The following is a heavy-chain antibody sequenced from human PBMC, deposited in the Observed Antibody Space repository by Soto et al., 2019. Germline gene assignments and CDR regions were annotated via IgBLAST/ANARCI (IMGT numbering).Heavy chain of an antibody. CDR3: ARDSLSTYYYGSGSHYYYGMDV. V-gene: IGHV1-3*01. Sequence: GASVKVSCKASGYTFTSYAMHWVRQAPGQRLEWMGWINAGNGNTKYSQKFQGRVTITRDTSASTAYMELSSLRSEDTAVYYCARDSLSTYYYGSGSHYYYGMDVWGQGTTVTVSS. J-gene: IGHJ6*02. CDR2: INAGNGNT. CDR1: GYTFTSYA. D-gene: IGHD3-10*01.